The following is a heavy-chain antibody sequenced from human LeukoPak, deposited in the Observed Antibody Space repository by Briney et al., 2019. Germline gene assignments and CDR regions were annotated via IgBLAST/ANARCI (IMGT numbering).Heavy chain of an antibody. Sequence: GGSLRLSCVASGFTFRSYWMHWVRQAPWKGLVWVSRINSDESHTTYADSVKGRFTISRDNAKNTLYLQMNSLRAEDTAIYYCARDSPTFDIWGQGTMVTVSS. V-gene: IGHV3-74*01. CDR1: GFTFRSYW. J-gene: IGHJ3*02. CDR2: INSDESHT. CDR3: ARDSPTFDI.